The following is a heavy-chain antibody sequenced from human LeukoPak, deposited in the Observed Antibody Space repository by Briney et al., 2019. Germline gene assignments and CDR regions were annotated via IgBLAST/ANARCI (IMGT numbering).Heavy chain of an antibody. CDR3: ARTVVANYYYYYYMDV. CDR1: GGTFSSYA. Sequence: SVKVSCKASGGTFSSYAISWVRQAPGQGLEWMGGIIPLFGTANYAQKFQGRVTITADESTSTAYMELSSLRSEDTAMYYCARTVVANYYYYYYMDVWGKGTTVTVSS. D-gene: IGHD2-21*01. J-gene: IGHJ6*03. V-gene: IGHV1-69*13. CDR2: IIPLFGTA.